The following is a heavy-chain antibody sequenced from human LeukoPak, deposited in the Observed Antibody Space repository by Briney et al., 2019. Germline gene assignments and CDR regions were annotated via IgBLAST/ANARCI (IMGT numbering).Heavy chain of an antibody. CDR2: ISGSGGTT. V-gene: IGHV3-23*01. D-gene: IGHD6-13*01. CDR3: AKGISSSWYGVDY. J-gene: IGHJ4*02. CDR1: GFTFSTYA. Sequence: GGSLRLSCAASGFTFSTYAMTWVRQAPGKGLEWVSSISGSGGTTFCADSVKGRFTFSRDNSKNTLYLQMNSLRAEDTAVYYCAKGISSSWYGVDYWGQGALVTVSS.